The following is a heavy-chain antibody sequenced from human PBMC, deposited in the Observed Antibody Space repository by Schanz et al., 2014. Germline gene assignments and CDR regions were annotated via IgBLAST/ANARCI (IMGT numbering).Heavy chain of an antibody. J-gene: IGHJ4*02. D-gene: IGHD3-10*01. V-gene: IGHV1-2*02. CDR3: ARESRFHVDY. CDR1: GYTFTSSG. CDR2: INGYNAHT. Sequence: QVHLVQSGSELKKPGASVKVSCKASGYTFTSSGFSWVRQAPGQGLEWMGWINGYNAHTNYAQKFQGRVTLTRDTSISTAHMELGRLRSDDTAVYYCARESRFHVDYWGQGTLVTVSS.